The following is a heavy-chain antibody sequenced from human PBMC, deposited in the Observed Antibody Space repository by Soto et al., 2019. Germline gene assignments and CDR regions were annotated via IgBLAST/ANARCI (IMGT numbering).Heavy chain of an antibody. Sequence: EVQLVESGGGLVQPGGSLRLSCAASGFTFSTYWMHWVRQAPGKGLEWLVNINPDGSRKFYLDSIKGRFVISRDNTKNSLYLQMDGLRADDTAVYFCARAVRSGGAYWGQGTLVTVSS. CDR2: INPDGSRK. D-gene: IGHD3-3*01. J-gene: IGHJ4*02. CDR1: GFTFSTYW. CDR3: ARAVRSGGAY. V-gene: IGHV3-7*01.